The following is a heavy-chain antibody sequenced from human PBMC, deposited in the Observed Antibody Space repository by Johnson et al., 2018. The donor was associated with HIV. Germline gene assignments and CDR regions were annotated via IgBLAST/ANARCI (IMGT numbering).Heavy chain of an antibody. CDR1: GFTFADYY. Sequence: QLVESGGGLVKPGGSLRLSCAASGFTFADYYMNWMRQAPRKGLEWVSGISWNSGSIGYADSVKGRFTISRDNAKNSLYLQMNSLRAEDTALYYCARVRGLQVGGFDIWGQGTMVTVSS. D-gene: IGHD5-24*01. V-gene: IGHV3-9*01. J-gene: IGHJ3*02. CDR3: ARVRGLQVGGFDI. CDR2: ISWNSGSI.